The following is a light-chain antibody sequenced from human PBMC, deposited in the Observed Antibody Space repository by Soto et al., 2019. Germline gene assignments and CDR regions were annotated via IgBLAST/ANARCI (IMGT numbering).Light chain of an antibody. CDR3: QQYHSTPIT. Sequence: DIVMAQSPDSLAGSLGERATINCKSSQSVLYSSNNKNYLAWYQQKPGQPPKLLIYWASTRECGVPDRFSGSGSGTDFTLTISSLQAEDVAVYYCQQYHSTPITFGQGTRLEIK. CDR1: QSVLYSSNNKNY. J-gene: IGKJ5*01. V-gene: IGKV4-1*01. CDR2: WAS.